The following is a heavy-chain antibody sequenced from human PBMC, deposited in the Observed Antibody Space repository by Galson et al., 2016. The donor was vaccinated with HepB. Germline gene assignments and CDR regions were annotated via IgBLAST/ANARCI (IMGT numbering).Heavy chain of an antibody. V-gene: IGHV1-18*01. J-gene: IGHJ4*02. Sequence: SVKVSCKASGYTFTTSGISWVRQAPGQGLEWMGWISTYSGNTKYAQKFRGRVTITTDTSTSMAYMGLRSLRSDDTAVYYCARDLEHCETTTCYEACFDYWCQGTLVTVSS. CDR2: ISTYSGNT. D-gene: IGHD2/OR15-2a*01. CDR3: ARDLEHCETTTCYEACFDY. CDR1: GYTFTTSG.